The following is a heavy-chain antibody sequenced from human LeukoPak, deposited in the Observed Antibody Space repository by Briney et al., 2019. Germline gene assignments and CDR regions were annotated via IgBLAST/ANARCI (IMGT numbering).Heavy chain of an antibody. CDR1: GGTFSSYA. CDR3: ARVPDIVVVPAAITNTEYFQH. CDR2: IIPIFGTA. D-gene: IGHD2-2*01. V-gene: IGHV1-69*13. Sequence: ASVKVSCKASGGTFSSYAISWVRQAPGQGLEWMGGIIPIFGTANYAQKFQGRVTITADESTSTAYMELSSLRSEDTAVYYCARVPDIVVVPAAITNTEYFQHWGQGTLVTVSS. J-gene: IGHJ1*01.